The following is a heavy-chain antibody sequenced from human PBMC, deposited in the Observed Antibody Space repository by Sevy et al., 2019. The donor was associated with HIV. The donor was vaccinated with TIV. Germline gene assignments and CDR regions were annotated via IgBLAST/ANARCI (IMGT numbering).Heavy chain of an antibody. D-gene: IGHD3-10*01. V-gene: IGHV3-21*05. Sequence: GGPLRLSCTASGYTFPAFSFNWVRQAPGKGLEWLSYISTGTDHIYYADSAKGRFTISRDDAKNSVYLEMKSLRDQDTALYYCVRRGVDAYNVYFDLWGQGTLVTVSS. CDR3: VRRGVDAYNVYFDL. CDR1: GYTFPAFS. CDR2: ISTGTDHI. J-gene: IGHJ4*02.